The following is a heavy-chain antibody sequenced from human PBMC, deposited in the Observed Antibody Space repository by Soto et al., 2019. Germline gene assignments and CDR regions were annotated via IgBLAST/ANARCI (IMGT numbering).Heavy chain of an antibody. CDR1: GGTVSSYD. V-gene: IGHV1-69*12. J-gene: IGHJ6*02. D-gene: IGHD6-13*01. CDR3: VSSRKDYYYYGMDV. CDR2: IIPIFGTP. Sequence: QVQQEQSGAEVKKPGSSVKVSCKASGGTVSSYDISWVRQAPGQGLEWMGGIIPIFGTPNYAQKFRGRVTITADESTSTAYMELSSLRSEDTAVYYCVSSRKDYYYYGMDVWGQGTTVTVSS.